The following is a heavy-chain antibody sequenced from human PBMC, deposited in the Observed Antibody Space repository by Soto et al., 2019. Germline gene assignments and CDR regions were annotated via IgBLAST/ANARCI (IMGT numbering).Heavy chain of an antibody. CDR1: GGSISSGGYY. Sequence: SETLSLTCTVSGGSISSGGYYWGWIRQHPGKGLEWIGYIYYSGSTYYNQSLKSRVTISVDTSKNQFSLKLSSVTAADTAVYYCARAWPLIAAAGQFDYWGQGTLVTVSS. CDR2: IYYSGST. J-gene: IGHJ4*02. D-gene: IGHD6-13*01. V-gene: IGHV4-31*03. CDR3: ARAWPLIAAAGQFDY.